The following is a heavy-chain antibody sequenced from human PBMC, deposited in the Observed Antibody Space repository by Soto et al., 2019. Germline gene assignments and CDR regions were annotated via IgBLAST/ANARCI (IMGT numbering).Heavy chain of an antibody. J-gene: IGHJ5*02. Sequence: SETLSLTCTVSGGSISSGGYYWSWIRQHPRKGLEWIGYIYYSWSTYYNPSLKSRVTISVDTSNNQFSLKLSSVTAADTAVYYCARFNNQSNYRKVWFDPWGQGTLVTVSS. V-gene: IGHV4-31*03. CDR2: IYYSWST. D-gene: IGHD3-16*02. CDR1: GGSISSGGYY. CDR3: ARFNNQSNYRKVWFDP.